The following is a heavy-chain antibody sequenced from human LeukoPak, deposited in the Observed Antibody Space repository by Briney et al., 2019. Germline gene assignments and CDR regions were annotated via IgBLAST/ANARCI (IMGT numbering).Heavy chain of an antibody. CDR1: GGSFSDYY. J-gene: IGHJ4*02. CDR3: VTYYFDSSGPKKNY. V-gene: IGHV4-34*01. Sequence: PSETLSLTCAVYGGSFSDYYWSWIRQPPGKGLEWIGEINHSGSTNYNPSLKGRVTISVDTSKKQFSLKLSSVTAADTAVYYCVTYYFDSSGPKKNYWGQGTLVTVSS. CDR2: INHSGST. D-gene: IGHD3-22*01.